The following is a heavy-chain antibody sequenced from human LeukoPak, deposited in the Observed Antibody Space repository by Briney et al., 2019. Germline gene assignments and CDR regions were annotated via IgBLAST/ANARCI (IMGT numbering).Heavy chain of an antibody. CDR2: IYSGGST. CDR3: AKGFSGSSWAFAI. J-gene: IGHJ3*02. Sequence: PGGSLRLSCAASGFTFSNAWMSWVRQAPGKGLEWVSVIYSGGSTYYADSVKGRFTISRDNSKNTLYLQMNSLRAEDTAVYYCAKGFSGSSWAFAIWGQGTMVTVSS. CDR1: GFTFSNAW. D-gene: IGHD6-6*01. V-gene: IGHV3-66*01.